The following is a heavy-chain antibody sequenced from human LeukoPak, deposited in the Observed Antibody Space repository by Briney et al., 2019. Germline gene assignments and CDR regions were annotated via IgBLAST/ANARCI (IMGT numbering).Heavy chain of an antibody. CDR1: GGSISSYY. V-gene: IGHV4-4*07. D-gene: IGHD2-2*01. CDR2: IYTSGST. Sequence: SSETLSLTCTVSGGSISSYYWSWIRQPAGKGLEWIGRIYTSGSTNYNPSLKSRVTMSVDTSKNQFSLKLSSVTAADTAVYYCARDREDIVVVPAAQGPYYYYYMDVWGKGTTVTVSS. J-gene: IGHJ6*03. CDR3: ARDREDIVVVPAAQGPYYYYYMDV.